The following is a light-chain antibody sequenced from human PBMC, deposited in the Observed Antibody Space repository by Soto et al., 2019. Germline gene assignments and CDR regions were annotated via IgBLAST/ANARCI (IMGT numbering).Light chain of an antibody. CDR3: QQYGSSTLT. V-gene: IGKV3-20*01. J-gene: IGKJ4*01. CDR2: GAS. CDR1: QSVSSN. Sequence: EIVMTQSPSTLSVSPGERATLSCRASQSVSSNLALYQQKPGQAPRLLIYGASSRATGIPDRFSGSGSATDFTLTISRLEPEDFAVYYCQQYGSSTLTFGGGTKVDIK.